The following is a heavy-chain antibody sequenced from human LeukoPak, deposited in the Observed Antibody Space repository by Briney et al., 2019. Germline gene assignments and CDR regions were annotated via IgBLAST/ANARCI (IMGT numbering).Heavy chain of an antibody. CDR2: FDPEDGET. V-gene: IGHV1-24*01. CDR3: ATYDPTNTDSSSYDY. J-gene: IGHJ4*02. D-gene: IGHD6-13*01. Sequence: GASVKVSCKVSGYTLTELSMHWVQQAPGKGLEWMGGFDPEDGETIYAQKFQGRVTMTEDTSTDTAYMELSSLRSEDTAVYYCATYDPTNTDSSSYDYWGQGTLVTVSS. CDR1: GYTLTELS.